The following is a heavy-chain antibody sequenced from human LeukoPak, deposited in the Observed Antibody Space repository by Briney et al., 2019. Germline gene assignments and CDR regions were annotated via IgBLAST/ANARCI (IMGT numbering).Heavy chain of an antibody. Sequence: GGSLRLSCAASGFTFNSDEMNWVRQAPGKGLEWVSYISSSGSMIYYADSVKGRFTISRDNAKNSLYLQMNSLRAEDAAVYYCARSVDSWSRMDVWGQGTRVTVSS. CDR3: ARSVDSWSRMDV. CDR2: ISSSGSMI. D-gene: IGHD4-11*01. V-gene: IGHV3-48*03. CDR1: GFTFNSDE. J-gene: IGHJ6*02.